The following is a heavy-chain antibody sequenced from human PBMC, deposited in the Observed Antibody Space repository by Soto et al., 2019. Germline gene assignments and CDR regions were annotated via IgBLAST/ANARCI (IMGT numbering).Heavy chain of an antibody. D-gene: IGHD5-18*01. V-gene: IGHV5-51*01. CDR2: IYPGDSDT. CDR3: ERERYSSGNDAFDL. Sequence: PGESLKISCKGSGYSFTNYWIGWVRQMPGKGLEWMGIIYPGDSDTRYSPSFQGQVTISADKSITTAYLQWNSLKASDTAVYYCERERYSSGNDAFDLWGQGTMVTVSS. J-gene: IGHJ3*01. CDR1: GYSFTNYW.